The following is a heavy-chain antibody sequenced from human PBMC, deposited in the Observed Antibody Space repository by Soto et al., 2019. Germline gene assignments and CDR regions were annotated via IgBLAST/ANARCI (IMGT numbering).Heavy chain of an antibody. Sequence: ALRLACTGYRVTFASYAMHWVRQAPGKGLEWVAVISYDGSNKYYADSVKGRFTISRDNSKNTLYLQMNSLRAEDTAVYYCARTPHRAYNSAWYKAEYFQHWGQGTLVTVSS. CDR3: ARTPHRAYNSAWYKAEYFQH. V-gene: IGHV3-30-3*01. CDR1: RVTFASYA. D-gene: IGHD6-13*01. J-gene: IGHJ1*01. CDR2: ISYDGSNK.